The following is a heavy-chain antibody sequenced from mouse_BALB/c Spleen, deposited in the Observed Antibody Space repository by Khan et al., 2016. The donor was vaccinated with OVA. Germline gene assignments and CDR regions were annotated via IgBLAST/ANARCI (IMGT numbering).Heavy chain of an antibody. D-gene: IGHD2-10*02. CDR3: ARVYGGDFDY. CDR2: ISYSGNT. V-gene: IGHV3-2*02. J-gene: IGHJ2*01. CDR1: GYSITSDYA. Sequence: VQLQESGPGLVKPSQSLSLTCTVTGYSITSDYAWNWIRQFPGNKLEWMGYISYSGNTNYNPSLKSRIFITRDTSKNQFFLQLNSVTTEDTATDYCARVYGGDFDYWGQGTTLTVSS.